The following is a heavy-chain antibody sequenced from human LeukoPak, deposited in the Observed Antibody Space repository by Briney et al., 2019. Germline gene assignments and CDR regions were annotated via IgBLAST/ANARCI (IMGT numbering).Heavy chain of an antibody. CDR2: IYYSGST. CDR3: ASLIVATINWFDP. V-gene: IGHV4-39*01. J-gene: IGHJ5*02. D-gene: IGHD5-12*01. CDR1: GGFISSSSYY. Sequence: SETLSLTCTVSGGFISSSSYYWGWIRQPPGKGLEWIGSIYYSGSTYYNPSLKSRVTISVDTSKNQFSLKLSSVTAADTAVYYCASLIVATINWFDPWGQGTLVTVSS.